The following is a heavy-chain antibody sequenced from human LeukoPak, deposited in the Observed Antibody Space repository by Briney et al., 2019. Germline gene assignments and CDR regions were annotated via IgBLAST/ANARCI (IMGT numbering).Heavy chain of an antibody. CDR2: IYPGDSDT. J-gene: IGHJ3*02. Sequence: GESLKISCXGSGYRFTTYWIGWVRPMPGKGVEWMGIIYPGDSDTRYRPSFQGQVTISADKSINTAYLQWSSLKASDTAMYYCARQGGSQSGAFDIWGQGTMVTVSS. CDR3: ARQGGSQSGAFDI. CDR1: GYRFTTYW. D-gene: IGHD1-26*01. V-gene: IGHV5-51*01.